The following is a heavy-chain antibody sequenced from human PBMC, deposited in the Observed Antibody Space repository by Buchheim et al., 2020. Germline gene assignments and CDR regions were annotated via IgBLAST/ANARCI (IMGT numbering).Heavy chain of an antibody. V-gene: IGHV3-74*01. CDR1: GFTFSSYG. CDR3: GRDLGGVGSY. CDR2: INTDGSRA. D-gene: IGHD3-10*01. Sequence: VQLVESGGGVVQPGRSLRLSCAASGFTFSSYGMHWVRQAPGKGLVWVSRINTDGSRADYADSAKGRFTIFRDNAKNTLYLQMNSLRVEDTAVYYCGRDLGGVGSYWGQGT. J-gene: IGHJ4*02.